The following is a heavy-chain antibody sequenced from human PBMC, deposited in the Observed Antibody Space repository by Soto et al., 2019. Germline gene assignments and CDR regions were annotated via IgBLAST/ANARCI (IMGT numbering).Heavy chain of an antibody. CDR2: INPSGGST. CDR1: GYTFTSYY. CDR3: ATDKARLQLGANYYYILDV. Sequence: ASVKVSCKASGYTFTSYYMHWVRQAPGQGLEWMGIINPSGGSTGYAQKFQGRVTMTTDTSTSTAYMELSSLRSDDTAVYYCATDKARLQLGANYYYILDVWGQGTTVTVSS. V-gene: IGHV1-46*01. J-gene: IGHJ6*02. D-gene: IGHD4-4*01.